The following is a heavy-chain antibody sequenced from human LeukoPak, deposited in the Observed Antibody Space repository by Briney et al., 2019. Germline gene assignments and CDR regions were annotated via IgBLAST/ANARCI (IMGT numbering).Heavy chain of an antibody. CDR1: GGSISSGDYS. CDR3: ATIKDIRSYSYIDV. CDR2: IYYSGRT. Sequence: SQTLSLTCTVSGGSISSGDYSWTWIRQPPGKGLECIGYIYYSGRTYYNPSLKRRVVISVDTSTNLFSLKLSSVTAADTAVYYCATIKDIRSYSYIDVWGKGTTITVSS. V-gene: IGHV4-30-4*08. J-gene: IGHJ6*03. D-gene: IGHD2-15*01.